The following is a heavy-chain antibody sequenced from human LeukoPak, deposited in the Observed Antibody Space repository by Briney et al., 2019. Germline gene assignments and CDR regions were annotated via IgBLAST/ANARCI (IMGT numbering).Heavy chain of an antibody. Sequence: SETLSLTCTVSGGSISSYYWSWIRQPAGKGLEWIGRIYTSGSTNYNPSLKSRVTISVDTSKNQFSLKLSSVTAADTAVYYCAREGNSAVTANPRFDAFDIWGQGTMVTVSS. V-gene: IGHV4-4*07. CDR3: AREGNSAVTANPRFDAFDI. CDR1: GGSISSYY. D-gene: IGHD2-21*02. CDR2: IYTSGST. J-gene: IGHJ3*02.